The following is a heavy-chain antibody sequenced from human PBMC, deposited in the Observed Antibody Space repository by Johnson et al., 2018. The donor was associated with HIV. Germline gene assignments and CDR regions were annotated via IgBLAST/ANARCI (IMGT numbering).Heavy chain of an antibody. V-gene: IGHV3-11*01. CDR3: ARDWGTRGWDDAFDI. CDR1: GFTFSDYY. D-gene: IGHD3-16*01. CDR2: ISSTGSTI. J-gene: IGHJ3*02. Sequence: QVQLVESGGGLGKPGGSLRLSCAGSGFTFSDYYMNWLRQAPGKGLEWVSYISSTGSTIYYADSVKGRFTISRDNSKNTVYLQMNSLRAEDTALYYCARDWGTRGWDDAFDIWGQGTMVTVSS.